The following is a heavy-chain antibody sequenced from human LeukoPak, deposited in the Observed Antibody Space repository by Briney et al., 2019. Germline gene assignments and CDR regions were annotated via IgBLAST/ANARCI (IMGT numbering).Heavy chain of an antibody. V-gene: IGHV3-11*04. CDR3: AKRTDTYYYDTSGYYPLPYDY. CDR2: ISSSGSTI. J-gene: IGHJ4*02. CDR1: GFTFSDYY. Sequence: GGSLRLSCAASGFTFSDYYMSWIRQAPGKGLEWVSYISSSGSTIYYADSVKGRFTISRDNAKNSLYLQMNSLRPEDTAVYYCAKRTDTYYYDTSGYYPLPYDYWGQGTLVTVSS. D-gene: IGHD3-22*01.